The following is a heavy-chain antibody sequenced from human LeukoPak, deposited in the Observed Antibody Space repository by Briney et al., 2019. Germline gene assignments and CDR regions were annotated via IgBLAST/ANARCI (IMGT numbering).Heavy chain of an antibody. D-gene: IGHD3-9*01. Sequence: ASVKVSCKASGYTFTSYGISWVRQAPGQGLEWMGWISAYNGNTNYAQKLQGRVTMTTDTSTSTAYMELRSLSSDDTAVYYCAREDDILTGNYYFDYWGQGTLVTVSS. CDR3: AREDDILTGNYYFDY. J-gene: IGHJ4*02. CDR1: GYTFTSYG. V-gene: IGHV1-18*01. CDR2: ISAYNGNT.